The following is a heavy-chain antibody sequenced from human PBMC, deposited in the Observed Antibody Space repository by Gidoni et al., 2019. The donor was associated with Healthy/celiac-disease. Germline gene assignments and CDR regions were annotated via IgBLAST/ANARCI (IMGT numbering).Heavy chain of an antibody. D-gene: IGHD5-18*01. CDR2: ISSSSSYT. CDR1: GFTFRDYY. Sequence: QVQLVESGGGLVKPGGSLRLSCAASGFTFRDYYMIWIRQAPGKGLEWVSYISSSSSYTNYADSVKGRFTISRDNAKNSLYLQMNSLRAEDTAVYYCARNPQGRGYSYGRSYWYFDLWGRGTLVTVSS. J-gene: IGHJ2*01. V-gene: IGHV3-11*05. CDR3: ARNPQGRGYSYGRSYWYFDL.